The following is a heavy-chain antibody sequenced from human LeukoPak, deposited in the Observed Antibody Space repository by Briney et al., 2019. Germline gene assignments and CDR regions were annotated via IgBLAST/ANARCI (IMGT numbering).Heavy chain of an antibody. D-gene: IGHD2-2*01. CDR3: ARGIVVPAAMGFDP. V-gene: IGHV4-30-4*08. CDR2: IYYSGST. Sequence: PSETLSLTCTVSGGSISSGDYHWSWIRQPPGKGLEWIGYIYYSGSTYYNPSLKSRVTISVDTSKNQFSLKLSSVTAADTAVYYCARGIVVPAAMGFDPWGQGTLVTVSS. J-gene: IGHJ5*02. CDR1: GGSISSGDYH.